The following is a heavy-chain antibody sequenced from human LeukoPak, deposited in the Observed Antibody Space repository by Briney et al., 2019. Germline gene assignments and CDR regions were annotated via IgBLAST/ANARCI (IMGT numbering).Heavy chain of an antibody. Sequence: GGSLRLSCSASGFTFSSFAMHWVRQAPGKGLEYVTAISRNGGNTYYADSVKGRFTISRDNSKNTLYLQMSSLRAEDTAVYLCVKDLRSDFMGVLSRYLSYWGQGTLVTVSS. V-gene: IGHV3-64D*09. D-gene: IGHD2/OR15-2a*01. CDR1: GFTFSSFA. CDR3: VKDLRSDFMGVLSRYLSY. J-gene: IGHJ4*02. CDR2: ISRNGGNT.